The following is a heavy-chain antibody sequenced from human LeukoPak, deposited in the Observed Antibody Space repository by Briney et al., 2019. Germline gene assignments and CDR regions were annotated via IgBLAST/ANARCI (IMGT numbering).Heavy chain of an antibody. D-gene: IGHD5-12*01. V-gene: IGHV3-43D*03. CDR2: ISWDGGST. CDR1: GFTYDDYA. J-gene: IGHJ4*02. CDR3: ARGPSGYHNT. Sequence: GGSLRLSCAASGFTYDDYAMHWVRQAPGKGLEWVSLISWDGGSTYYADSVKGRFTISRDNSKNSLYLQMNSLRAEDTAVYYCARGPSGYHNTGGQGTLVTVSS.